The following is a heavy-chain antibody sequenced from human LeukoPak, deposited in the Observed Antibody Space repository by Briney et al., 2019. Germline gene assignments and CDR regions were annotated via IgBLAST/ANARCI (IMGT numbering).Heavy chain of an antibody. D-gene: IGHD2-8*02. CDR3: AKGLLGYYYMDV. Sequence: PGGSLRLSCAASGFTFNSYAMSWVRQAPGKGLEWVSGISGSGGSTYHADFVKGRFIISRDNSKNTLYLQMNNLRAEDTAVYYCAKGLLGYYYMDVWGKGTTVTVSS. CDR2: ISGSGGST. V-gene: IGHV3-23*01. CDR1: GFTFNSYA. J-gene: IGHJ6*03.